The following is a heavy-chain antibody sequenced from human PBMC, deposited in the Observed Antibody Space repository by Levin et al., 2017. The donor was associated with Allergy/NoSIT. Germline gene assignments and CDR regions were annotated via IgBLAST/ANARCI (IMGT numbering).Heavy chain of an antibody. V-gene: IGHV3-30-3*01. CDR1: GFTFSSYA. CDR3: ASILGPFDY. J-gene: IGHJ4*02. CDR2: ISYDGSNK. Sequence: SCAASGFTFSSYAMHWVRQAPGKGLEWVAVISYDGSNKYYADSVKGRFTISRDNSKNTLYLQMNSLRAEDTAVYYCASILGPFDYWGQGTLVTVSS.